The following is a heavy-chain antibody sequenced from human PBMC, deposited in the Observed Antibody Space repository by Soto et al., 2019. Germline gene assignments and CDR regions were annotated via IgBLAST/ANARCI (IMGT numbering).Heavy chain of an antibody. CDR2: MNPNSGNT. V-gene: IGHV1-8*01. CDR3: ARDGKGRYGMDV. Sequence: ASVKVSCKASGYTFTSYDINWVRQATGQGLEWMGWMNPNSGNTGYAQKFQGRVTMTRNTSISTAYMELSSLRSDDTAVYYCARDGKGRYGMDVCGQGTTVTVSS. CDR1: GYTFTSYD. J-gene: IGHJ6*02. D-gene: IGHD3-10*01.